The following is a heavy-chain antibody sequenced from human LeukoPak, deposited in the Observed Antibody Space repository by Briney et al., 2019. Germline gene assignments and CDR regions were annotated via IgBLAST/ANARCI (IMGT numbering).Heavy chain of an antibody. J-gene: IGHJ4*02. V-gene: IGHV4-30-2*01. CDR3: ARASGFPPNYFDY. CDR1: GASISSGGYA. D-gene: IGHD3-22*01. Sequence: SETLSLTCAVSGASISSGGYAWGWIWQPPGKGLEWIGNIYQSGRTSYNPSLKSRVTISLDRSKSQFSLKLTSVTAADTAVFFCARASGFPPNYFDYWGQGTLVTVSS. CDR2: IYQSGRT.